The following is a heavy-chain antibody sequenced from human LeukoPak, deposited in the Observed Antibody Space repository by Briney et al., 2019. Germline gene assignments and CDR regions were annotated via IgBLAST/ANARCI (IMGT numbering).Heavy chain of an antibody. CDR2: IIPIFGTA. V-gene: IGHV1-69*05. Sequence: SVKVSCKASGGTFSSYAISWVRQAPGQGLELMGRIIPIFGTANYAQKFQGRVTITTDESTSTAYMELSSLRSEDTAMYYCARSAHGSGWYFYNWFDPWGQGTLVTVSS. D-gene: IGHD6-19*01. CDR3: ARSAHGSGWYFYNWFDP. J-gene: IGHJ5*02. CDR1: GGTFSSYA.